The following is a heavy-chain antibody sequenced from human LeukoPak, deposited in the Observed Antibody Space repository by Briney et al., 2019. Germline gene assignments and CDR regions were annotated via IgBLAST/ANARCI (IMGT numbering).Heavy chain of an antibody. V-gene: IGHV3-21*01. CDR2: ISGESTSV. Sequence: PGGSLRLSCAAYGFTFNSNSMNWVRQAPGKGLEWVSSISGESTSVLYADSVKGRFTTSRDNAKNSLYLQMDSLAVEDTAIYYCARTKWELPPKGAFDFWGQGTVVTVSP. D-gene: IGHD1-26*01. CDR1: GFTFNSNS. J-gene: IGHJ3*01. CDR3: ARTKWELPPKGAFDF.